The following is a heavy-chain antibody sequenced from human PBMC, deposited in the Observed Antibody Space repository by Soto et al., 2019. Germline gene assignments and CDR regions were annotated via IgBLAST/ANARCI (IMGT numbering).Heavy chain of an antibody. V-gene: IGHV1-8*01. D-gene: IGHD4-17*01. J-gene: IGHJ4*02. CDR1: GYTFASYD. CDR3: ARSTNDYGDRH. Sequence: QVQLVQSGAEVKRPGASVKVSSKAAGYTFASYDINWVRQATGQGLEWMGWMNPNSGNTGYAQKFQGRVTMTRNTSISTAYMELSSLRSEATAVYYCARSTNDYGDRHWGQGALVTVSS. CDR2: MNPNSGNT.